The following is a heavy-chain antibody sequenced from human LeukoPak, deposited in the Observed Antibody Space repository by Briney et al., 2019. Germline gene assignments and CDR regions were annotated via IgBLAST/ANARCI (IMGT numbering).Heavy chain of an antibody. D-gene: IGHD3-10*01. CDR3: AKGSRDSRPYYFDF. CDR2: ITGSGGDT. V-gene: IGHV3-23*01. CDR1: EFTFNNYA. J-gene: IGHJ4*02. Sequence: QPGGSLRLSCAASEFTFNNYAMSWVRQAPGKGLEWVSAITGSGGDTYHADSVKGRFTISRDNSKNTLYLQMNSLRGEDMAVYYCAKGSRDSRPYYFDFWGQGTLVTVSS.